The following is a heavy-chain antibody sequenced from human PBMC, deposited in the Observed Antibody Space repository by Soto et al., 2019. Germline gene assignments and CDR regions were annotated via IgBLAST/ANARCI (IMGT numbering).Heavy chain of an antibody. CDR3: ARNYCDYSTYYYYYYMDF. CDR2: IYNSGST. CDR1: GGSISSYY. V-gene: IGHV4-59*01. J-gene: IGHJ6*03. D-gene: IGHD4-17*01. Sequence: SETLSLTCTVSGGSISSYYWSWIRQSPGKGLEWIGYIYNSGSTNYNPSLKSRVTISVDTSKNQFSLKLSSVTAADTAVYYCARNYCDYSTYYYYYYMDFWGQGTSVPVSS.